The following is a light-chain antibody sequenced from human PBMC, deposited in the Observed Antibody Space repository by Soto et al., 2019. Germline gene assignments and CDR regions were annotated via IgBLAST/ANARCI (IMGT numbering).Light chain of an antibody. V-gene: IGKV1-5*01. CDR2: DAS. CDR1: QSVNTW. CDR3: QQYNTYSWT. Sequence: DLQMTQSPSTMSASVGDRVTITCRASQSVNTWLAWYQQKPGKAPRLLLYDASNLQGGVPSRFSGSGSGTEFTLTISSLQPDDFATYYCQQYNTYSWTFGKGTKLEVK. J-gene: IGKJ1*01.